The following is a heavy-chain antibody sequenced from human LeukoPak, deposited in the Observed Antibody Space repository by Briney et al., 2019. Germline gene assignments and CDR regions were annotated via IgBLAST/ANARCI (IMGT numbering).Heavy chain of an antibody. CDR3: ATTGVEMATIYDY. V-gene: IGHV1-8*01. Sequence: ASVKVSCKASGYTFTSYDINWVRQATGQGLEWMGWMNPNSGNTGYAQKFQGRVTMTRNTSISTAYMELSSLRSEDTAVYYCATTGVEMATIYDYWGQGTLVTVSS. CDR1: GYTFTSYD. D-gene: IGHD5-24*01. CDR2: MNPNSGNT. J-gene: IGHJ4*02.